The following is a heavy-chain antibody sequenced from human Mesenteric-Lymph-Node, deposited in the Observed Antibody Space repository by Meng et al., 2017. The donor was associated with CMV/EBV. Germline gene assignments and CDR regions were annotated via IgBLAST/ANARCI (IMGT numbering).Heavy chain of an antibody. V-gene: IGHV3-30*02. CDR2: MRYDGEDE. CDR3: ARVGSGSYHFDY. D-gene: IGHD1-26*01. J-gene: IGHJ4*02. Sequence: GGSLRLSCVTSGFTFSNYGVHWVRQAPGKGLEWVASMRYDGEDEYYLDSVRGRFTISRDNSKNTVYLQMNSLRVEDTAVYYCARVGSGSYHFDYWGQGTLVTVSS. CDR1: GFTFSNYG.